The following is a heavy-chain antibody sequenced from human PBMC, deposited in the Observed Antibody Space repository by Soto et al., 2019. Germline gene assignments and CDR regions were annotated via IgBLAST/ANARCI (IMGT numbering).Heavy chain of an antibody. Sequence: GASVKVSCKASGDTFNFYSINWVRQAPGLGFERMGRVNPIVGMSNYAQKFQGRLTITKDTSKNQVVLTLANVDPVDTATYYCAHRAGLNGNWNGGSFDFWGQGALVTVSS. D-gene: IGHD1-1*01. CDR1: GDTFNFYS. V-gene: IGHV1-69*02. CDR2: VNPIVGMS. J-gene: IGHJ4*02. CDR3: AHRAGLNGNWNGGSFDF.